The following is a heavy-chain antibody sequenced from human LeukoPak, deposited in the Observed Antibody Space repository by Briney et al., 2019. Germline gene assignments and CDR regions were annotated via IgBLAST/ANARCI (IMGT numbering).Heavy chain of an antibody. J-gene: IGHJ4*02. Sequence: SETRSLTCTVSGGSISSSSYYWGWIRQPPGKGLEWIGSIYYSGSTYYNPSLKSRVTISVDTSKNQFSLKLSSVTAADTAVYYCASPSVGPKTYYYDSSGYLVDYWGQGTLVTVSS. D-gene: IGHD3-22*01. V-gene: IGHV4-39*01. CDR1: GGSISSSSYY. CDR2: IYYSGST. CDR3: ASPSVGPKTYYYDSSGYLVDY.